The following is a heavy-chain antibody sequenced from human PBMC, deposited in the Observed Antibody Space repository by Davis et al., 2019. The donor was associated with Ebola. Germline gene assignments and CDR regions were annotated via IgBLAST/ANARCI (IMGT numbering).Heavy chain of an antibody. J-gene: IGHJ4*02. V-gene: IGHV3-74*01. CDR2: INSDGSST. CDR1: GFTFSSYW. D-gene: IGHD5-18*01. Sequence: GESLKISCAASGFTFSSYWMHWVRQAPGKGLVWVSRINSDGSSTSYADSVKGRFTISRDNAKNTLYLQMNSLRGEDTAVYYCARDKFRGNSYGYSFEYWGQGTLVTVSS. CDR3: ARDKFRGNSYGYSFEY.